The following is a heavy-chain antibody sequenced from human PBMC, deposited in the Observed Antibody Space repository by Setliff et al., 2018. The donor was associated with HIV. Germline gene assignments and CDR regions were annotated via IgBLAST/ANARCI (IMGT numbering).Heavy chain of an antibody. V-gene: IGHV3-49*04. D-gene: IGHD6-6*01. CDR3: TRGTQNQLLHYYYYYMDV. CDR2: IRSKAHAVTT. Sequence: GGSLRLSCSASGFTFGDYAMTWVRQAPGKGLAWVGFIRSKAHAVTTEYAASVKGRFSISRDDSKSIAYLQMSSLKIEDTAVYFCTRGTQNQLLHYYYYYMDVWGNGTTVTVSS. J-gene: IGHJ6*03. CDR1: GFTFGDYA.